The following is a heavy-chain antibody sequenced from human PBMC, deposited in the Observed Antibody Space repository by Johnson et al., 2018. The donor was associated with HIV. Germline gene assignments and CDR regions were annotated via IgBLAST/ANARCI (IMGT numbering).Heavy chain of an antibody. V-gene: IGHV3-7*02. Sequence: VQLVESGGGLVQPGGSLRLSCAASGFTFSSYWMSWVRQAPGKGLEWVANIKQDGSEKTYVDSVKGRFTISRDNAKKSLYLQMNSLRAEDTALYYCARVRERWELLLSDGSDIWGQGTMVTVSS. CDR2: IKQDGSEK. CDR1: GFTFSSYW. D-gene: IGHD1-26*01. CDR3: ARVRERWELLLSDGSDI. J-gene: IGHJ3*02.